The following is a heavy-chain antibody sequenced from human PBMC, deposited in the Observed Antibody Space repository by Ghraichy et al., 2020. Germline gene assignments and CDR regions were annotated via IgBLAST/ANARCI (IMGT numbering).Heavy chain of an antibody. CDR1: GFTFSSYA. CDR2: ISGSGGST. V-gene: IGHV3-23*01. Sequence: GGSLRLSCAASGFTFSSYAMSWVRQAPGKGLEWVSAISGSGGSTYYADSVKGRFTISRDNSKNTLYLQMNSLRAEDTAVYYCANLHSSSWYFRFDYWGQGTLVTVSS. CDR3: ANLHSSSWYFRFDY. D-gene: IGHD6-13*01. J-gene: IGHJ4*02.